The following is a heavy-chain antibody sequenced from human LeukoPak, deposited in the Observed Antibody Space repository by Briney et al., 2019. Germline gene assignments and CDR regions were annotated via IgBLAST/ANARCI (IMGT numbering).Heavy chain of an antibody. CDR3: ARDYSYAMVRGVRSFDL. V-gene: IGHV1-18*01. CDR1: GYTFTSYG. CDR2: ISAYNGNT. D-gene: IGHD3-10*01. J-gene: IGHJ2*01. Sequence: ASVKVSCKASGYTFTSYGISWVRQAPGQGLEWMGWISAYNGNTNYAQKLLGRVTMTTDTSTSTAYMELRSLRSDDTAVYYCARDYSYAMVRGVRSFDLWGRGTLVTVSS.